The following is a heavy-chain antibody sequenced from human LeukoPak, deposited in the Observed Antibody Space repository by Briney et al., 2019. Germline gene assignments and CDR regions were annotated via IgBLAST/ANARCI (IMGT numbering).Heavy chain of an antibody. CDR3: ARVNYPKYCSGGSCALKHSLYYFDY. J-gene: IGHJ4*02. CDR1: GYTFTSYA. D-gene: IGHD2-15*01. CDR2: INTNTGNP. V-gene: IGHV7-4-1*02. Sequence: ASVKVSCKASGYTFTSYAMNWVRQAPGQGLEWMGWINTNTGNPTYAQGFTGRFVFSLDTSVSTAYLQISSLKAEDTAVYYCARVNYPKYCSGGSCALKHSLYYFDYWGQGTLVTVSS.